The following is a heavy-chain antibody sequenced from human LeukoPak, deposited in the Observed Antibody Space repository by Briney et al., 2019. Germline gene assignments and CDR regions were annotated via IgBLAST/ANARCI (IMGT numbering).Heavy chain of an antibody. J-gene: IGHJ6*02. CDR2: ISSSSSYI. Sequence: KAGGSLRLSCAASGFTFSSYSMNWVRQAPGKGLEWVSSISSSSSYIYYADSVKGRFTISRDNAKNSLYLQMNSLRAEDTAVYYCASRPKPPYYDILTGYGMDVWGQGTTVTVSS. V-gene: IGHV3-21*01. D-gene: IGHD3-9*01. CDR3: ASRPKPPYYDILTGYGMDV. CDR1: GFTFSSYS.